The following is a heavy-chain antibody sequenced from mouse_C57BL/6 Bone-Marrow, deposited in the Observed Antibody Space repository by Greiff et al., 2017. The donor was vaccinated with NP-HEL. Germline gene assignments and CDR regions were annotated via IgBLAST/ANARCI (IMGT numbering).Heavy chain of an antibody. D-gene: IGHD3-1*01. V-gene: IGHV2-2*01. J-gene: IGHJ1*03. CDR1: GFSLTSYG. CDR3: ASYSFSGSFDV. Sequence: QVQLKQSGPGLVQPSQSLSITCTVSGFSLTSYGVHWVRQSPGKGLEWLGVIWSGGSTDYNAAFISRLSISKDNSKSQVFFKMISLQADDTAIYYCASYSFSGSFDVWGTGTTVTVSS. CDR2: IWSGGST.